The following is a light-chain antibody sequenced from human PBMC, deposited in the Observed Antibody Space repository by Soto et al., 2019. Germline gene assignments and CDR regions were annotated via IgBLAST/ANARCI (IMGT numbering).Light chain of an antibody. Sequence: QYVLTQPPSVSGAPGQRVTISCTGSSSNIGAGYDVHWYQQLPGTAPKLLFYGNSNRPSGVPDRFSGSKSGTSASLAITGLQAEDEADYYCQSYDSSLSGGVFGGGTKVTVL. V-gene: IGLV1-40*01. CDR3: QSYDSSLSGGV. CDR1: SSNIGAGYD. J-gene: IGLJ2*01. CDR2: GNS.